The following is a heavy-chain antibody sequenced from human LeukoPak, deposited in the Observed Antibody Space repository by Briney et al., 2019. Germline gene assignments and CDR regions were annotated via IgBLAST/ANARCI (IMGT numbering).Heavy chain of an antibody. V-gene: IGHV4-59*08. CDR3: ARHTAEKYNWFDR. J-gene: IGHJ5*02. Sequence: SETLSLTCTVSGGSISNYYWSWIRQPPGKGLEWVGYIYYSGSTNYNPSLKSRVTISVDTSKNQFSLKLSSVTAADTAVYYCARHTAEKYNWFDRWGQGTLVTVSS. CDR2: IYYSGST. CDR1: GGSISNYY. D-gene: IGHD5-24*01.